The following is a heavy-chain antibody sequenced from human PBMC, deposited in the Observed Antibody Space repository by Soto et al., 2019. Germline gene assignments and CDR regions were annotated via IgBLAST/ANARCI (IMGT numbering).Heavy chain of an antibody. D-gene: IGHD6-6*01. CDR3: ARGLVRYSRSNYIEP. J-gene: IGHJ5*02. CDR2: MNPDTGHT. Sequence: VQLVQSGAEVKKPGASVKVSCKASGYTFTNYDINWVRQAAGQGPEWMGWMNPDTGHTGYARKFRGRVSMTRDTSISTAYIELSSLRSDDTAIYYCARGLVRYSRSNYIEPLGRGALVTVSA. CDR1: GYTFTNYD. V-gene: IGHV1-8*01.